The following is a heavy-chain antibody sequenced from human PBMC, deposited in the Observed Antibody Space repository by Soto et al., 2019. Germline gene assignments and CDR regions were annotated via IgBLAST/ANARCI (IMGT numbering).Heavy chain of an antibody. CDR2: ISAYNGNT. Sequence: QVQLVQSGAEVKKPGPSVKVSCQASGYTFTSYGISWVRQAPGQGLEWMGWISAYNGNTNYAHKLQGRVTMTTATPTSTAYWELRGLRFDDTAVYYCASDPEILDYWGQGDRVTAPS. CDR3: ASDPEILDY. V-gene: IGHV1-18*01. CDR1: GYTFTSYG. J-gene: IGHJ4*02.